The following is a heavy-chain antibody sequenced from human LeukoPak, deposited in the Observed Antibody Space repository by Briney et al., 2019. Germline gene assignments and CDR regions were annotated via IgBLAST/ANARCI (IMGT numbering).Heavy chain of an antibody. CDR1: GFTFNNYA. D-gene: IGHD2/OR15-2a*01. Sequence: GGSLRLSCAASGFTFNNYAMSWVRQAPGKGLEWVSVISLSGGSTYYADSVKGRFTISRDNAMNSVYLQMNSLRAEDTAVYYCARAKRNSFDIWGQGTMVTVS. CDR2: ISLSGGST. J-gene: IGHJ3*02. V-gene: IGHV3-23*01. CDR3: ARAKRNSFDI.